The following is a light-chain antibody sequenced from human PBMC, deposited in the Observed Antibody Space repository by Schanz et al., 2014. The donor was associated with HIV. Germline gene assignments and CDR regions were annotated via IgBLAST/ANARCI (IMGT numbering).Light chain of an antibody. Sequence: DIVMTQSPDSLAVSLGERATINCKSSQSILYSSNNKNFLAWYQQKPGQPPKLLIYWASTRESGVPDRFSGSGSGTDFTLTISSLQPEDFATYYCQQPASYPLTFGGGTKVEIK. CDR3: QQPASYPLT. V-gene: IGKV4-1*01. CDR2: WAS. J-gene: IGKJ4*01. CDR1: QSILYSSNNKNF.